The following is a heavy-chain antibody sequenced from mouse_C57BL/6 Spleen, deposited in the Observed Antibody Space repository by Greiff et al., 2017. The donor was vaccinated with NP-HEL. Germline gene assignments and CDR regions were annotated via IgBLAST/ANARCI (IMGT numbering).Heavy chain of an antibody. V-gene: IGHV1-81*01. J-gene: IGHJ1*03. Sequence: VQLQESGAELARPGASVKLSCKASGYTFTSYGISWVKQRTGQGLEWIGEIYPRRGNTYYNEKFKGKATLTADKSSSTAYMELRSLTSEDSAVYFCARSGSYDGYPHWYFDVWGTGTTVTVSS. CDR1: GYTFTSYG. CDR3: ARSGSYDGYPHWYFDV. D-gene: IGHD2-3*01. CDR2: IYPRRGNT.